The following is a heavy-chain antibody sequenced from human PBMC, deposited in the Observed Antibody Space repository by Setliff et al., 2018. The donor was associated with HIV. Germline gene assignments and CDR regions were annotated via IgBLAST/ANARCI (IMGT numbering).Heavy chain of an antibody. CDR2: IYYSGNT. CDR1: GGSLSSSSYS. Sequence: SETLSLTCTVSGGSLSSSSYSWGWIRQPPGKGLEWITIIYYSGNTYYNPSLKSRITLSVDTSKNQFPLRLTSVTASDTAVYYCARIQWLVPGGWFDPWGQGTLVTVPQ. D-gene: IGHD6-19*01. J-gene: IGHJ5*02. CDR3: ARIQWLVPGGWFDP. V-gene: IGHV4-39*01.